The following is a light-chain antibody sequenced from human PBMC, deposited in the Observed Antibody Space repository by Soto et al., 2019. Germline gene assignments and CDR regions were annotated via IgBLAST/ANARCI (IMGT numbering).Light chain of an antibody. V-gene: IGKV1-5*03. CDR3: QQYNSIPLT. CDR2: KAS. Sequence: DIQMTQSPSTLSASVGDRVTITCRASRSISHYLAWYQQKPGRAPKLLIYKASTLATGVPSRFSGSGSGTEFTLTISSLQPDDLATYCCQQYNSIPLTFGGGIKVEIK. CDR1: RSISHY. J-gene: IGKJ4*01.